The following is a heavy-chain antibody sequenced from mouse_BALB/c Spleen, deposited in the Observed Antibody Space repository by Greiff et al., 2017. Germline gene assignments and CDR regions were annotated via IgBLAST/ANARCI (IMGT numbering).Heavy chain of an antibody. J-gene: IGHJ3*01. CDR3: ARPQYGNYGGFAY. D-gene: IGHD2-10*02. Sequence: VQLQQSGPELVKPGASVKVSCKASGYAFTSYNMYWVKQSHGKSLEWIGYIDPYNGGTSYNQKFKGKATLTVDKSSSTAYMHLNSLTSEDSAVYYCARPQYGNYGGFAYWGQGSLVTVSA. V-gene: IGHV1S135*01. CDR1: GYAFTSYN. CDR2: IDPYNGGT.